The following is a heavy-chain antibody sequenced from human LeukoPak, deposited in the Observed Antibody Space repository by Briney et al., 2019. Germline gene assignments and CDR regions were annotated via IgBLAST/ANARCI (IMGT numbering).Heavy chain of an antibody. CDR3: ARDLYGGGDDY. J-gene: IGHJ4*02. CDR1: GLTFSSYS. V-gene: IGHV3-48*02. CDR2: ISSSSSTI. Sequence: GGSLRFSCAASGLTFSSYSMNCVRQAPGKGLEWVSYISSSSSTIYYADSVKGRLTISRDNAKNSLYLQRNSLRDEDTAVYYCARDLYGGGDDYWDQGTLVTVSS. D-gene: IGHD4-23*01.